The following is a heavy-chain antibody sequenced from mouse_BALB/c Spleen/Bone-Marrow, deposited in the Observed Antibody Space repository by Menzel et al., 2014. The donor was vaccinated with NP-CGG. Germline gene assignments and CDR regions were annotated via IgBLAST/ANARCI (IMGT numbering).Heavy chain of an antibody. D-gene: IGHD2-2*01. CDR2: IYPGNGDT. V-gene: IGHV1-12*01. CDR1: GYTFTSYN. CDR3: ARGDGYGSYYFDY. Sequence: QVQLQQSGAELVKPGASVKMSCKASGYTFTSYNMHWVKQTPGQGLEWIGAIYPGNGDTSYNQKFKGKATLTADKSSSTAYMQLSSLTSEDSAVYYCARGDGYGSYYFDYWGQGTTPTVSS. J-gene: IGHJ2*01.